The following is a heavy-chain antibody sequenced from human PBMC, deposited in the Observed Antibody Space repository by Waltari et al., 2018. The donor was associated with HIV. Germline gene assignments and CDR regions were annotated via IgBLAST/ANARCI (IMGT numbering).Heavy chain of an antibody. J-gene: IGHJ4*02. D-gene: IGHD6-19*01. CDR1: GFTFSSYR. Sequence: EVQLVESGGGLVQPGGSLRLSCAASGFTFSSYRMIWVRQAPGKGLEWVSDISSSSSTIYYADAVKGRFTISRDNAKNSLYLQMNSLRAEDTAVYYCARDSGSGWSQGGFDYWGQGTLVTVSS. CDR2: ISSSSSTI. V-gene: IGHV3-48*01. CDR3: ARDSGSGWSQGGFDY.